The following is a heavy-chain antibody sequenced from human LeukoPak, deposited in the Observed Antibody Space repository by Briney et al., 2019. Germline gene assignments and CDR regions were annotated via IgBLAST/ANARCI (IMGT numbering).Heavy chain of an antibody. Sequence: SETLSLTCAVYGGSFSSYYWNWIRQPPGKGLEWIGEINHSGTTNYNPSLKTRVTISEDTSKNQVSLKLSSVTAADTAVYYCARSFSSSGYYKPYYFDYWGQGTLVTVSS. CDR2: INHSGTT. CDR1: GGSFSSYY. J-gene: IGHJ4*02. V-gene: IGHV4-34*01. CDR3: ARSFSSSGYYKPYYFDY. D-gene: IGHD3-22*01.